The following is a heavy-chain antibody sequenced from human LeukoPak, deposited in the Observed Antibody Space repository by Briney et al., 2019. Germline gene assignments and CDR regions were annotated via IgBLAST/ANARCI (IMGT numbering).Heavy chain of an antibody. CDR2: INYNGRT. J-gene: IGHJ6*02. CDR1: GDFIGNYY. V-gene: IGHV4-59*01. Sequence: SETLSLTCTVSGDFIGNYYWSWIRQPPGKGPEWIAYINYNGRTNYNPSLKSRVTISVDTSKNQISLEVTSVTAADTAVYYCARERGAYYYAMEVWGQGTTVTVSS. D-gene: IGHD1-26*01. CDR3: ARERGAYYYAMEV.